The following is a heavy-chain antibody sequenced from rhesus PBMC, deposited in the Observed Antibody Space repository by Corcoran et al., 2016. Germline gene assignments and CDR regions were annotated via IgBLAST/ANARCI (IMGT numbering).Heavy chain of an antibody. Sequence: QVQLQESGPGLVKPSETLSLTCAVSGGSFSHYWWSWCRQPLGKGLEWIGEINGKSGRTTCNPSLKSRVTISKDASKNQFSLKLSSVTAADTAVYYCATYRFSSWFWGQGVLVTVSS. CDR3: ATYRFSSWF. V-gene: IGHV4-80*01. J-gene: IGHJ4*01. D-gene: IGHD6-13*01. CDR1: GGSFSHYW. CDR2: INGKSGRT.